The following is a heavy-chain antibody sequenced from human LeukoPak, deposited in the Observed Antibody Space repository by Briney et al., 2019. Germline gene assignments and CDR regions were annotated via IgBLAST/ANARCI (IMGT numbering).Heavy chain of an antibody. CDR1: GFTFNTYG. Sequence: GGSLRLSCAASGFTFNTYGMHWVRQAPGKGLEWVAVISYDGSNKYYADSVKGRFTISRDNSKSTLYLQMNSLRAEDTAVYYCAKEDCTNGVCYPVFVYWGQGTLVTVSS. CDR3: AKEDCTNGVCYPVFVY. V-gene: IGHV3-30*18. J-gene: IGHJ4*02. D-gene: IGHD2-8*01. CDR2: ISYDGSNK.